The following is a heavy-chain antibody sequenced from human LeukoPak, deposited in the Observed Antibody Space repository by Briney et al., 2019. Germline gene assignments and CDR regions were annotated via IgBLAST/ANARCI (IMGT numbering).Heavy chain of an antibody. CDR1: GGSISSYY. CDR3: ARGVPEYYDFWSGYFYYFDY. J-gene: IGHJ4*02. Sequence: SETLSLTCTVSGGSISSYYWSWIRQPPGKGLEWIGHIYYSGSTNYNPSLKSRVTMSVDTSKNQFSLKLSSVTAADTAVYYCARGVPEYYDFWSGYFYYFDYWGQGTLVTVSS. V-gene: IGHV4-59*01. CDR2: IYYSGST. D-gene: IGHD3-3*01.